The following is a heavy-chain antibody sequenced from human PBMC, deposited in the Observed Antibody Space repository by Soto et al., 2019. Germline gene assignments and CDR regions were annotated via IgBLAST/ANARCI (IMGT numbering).Heavy chain of an antibody. CDR2: IGGDGTTI. J-gene: IGHJ5*01. Sequence: PGGSLRLSCAASGFMFGDFAMSWVRQAPGKGLEWVSTIGGDGTTIYYADSVKGRFTISRDKSTDSLYLHLNSLRVGDTAVYYCARYGTRGDWWGLGTQVTVSS. CDR1: GFMFGDFA. V-gene: IGHV3-23*01. D-gene: IGHD2-8*01. CDR3: ARYGTRGDW.